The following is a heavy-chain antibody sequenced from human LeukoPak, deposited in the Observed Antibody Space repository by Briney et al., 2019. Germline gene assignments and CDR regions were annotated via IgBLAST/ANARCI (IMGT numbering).Heavy chain of an antibody. J-gene: IGHJ4*02. CDR1: GYTFTGYY. V-gene: IGHV1-2*06. D-gene: IGHD3-9*01. CDR3: ARDHSDILTGYYLDY. CDR2: INPNSGGT. Sequence: ASVKVSCKASGYTFTGYYMHWVRQAPGQGLKWMGRINPNSGGTNYAQKFQGRVTMTRDTSISTAYMELSRLRSDDTAVYYCARDHSDILTGYYLDYWGQGTLVTVSS.